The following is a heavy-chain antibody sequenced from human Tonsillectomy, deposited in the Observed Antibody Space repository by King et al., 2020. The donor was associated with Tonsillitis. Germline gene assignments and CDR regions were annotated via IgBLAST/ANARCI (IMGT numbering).Heavy chain of an antibody. CDR3: AGDPQYGDYPDY. Sequence: VQLVESGGGVVQPGRSLRLSCAASGFTFSRNGMHWVRQAPGKGLEWVAVIWYNGSNKYYGDSVKGRFTISRDNSKDTLYLQMNSLRADDTAVYYCAGDPQYGDYPDYWGQGTLVTVSS. D-gene: IGHD4-17*01. CDR2: IWYNGSNK. J-gene: IGHJ4*02. CDR1: GFTFSRNG. V-gene: IGHV3-33*08.